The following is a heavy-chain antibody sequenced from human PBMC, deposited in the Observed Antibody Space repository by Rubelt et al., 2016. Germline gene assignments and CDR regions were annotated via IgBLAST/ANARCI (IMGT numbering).Heavy chain of an antibody. V-gene: IGHV4-39*01. CDR2: IYYSGST. J-gene: IGHJ4*02. D-gene: IGHD3-16*01. Sequence: QLQLQESGPGLVKPSETLSLTCTVSSGFISSSSYYWGWIRQPPGKGLEWIGSIYYSGSTYYNPSLKSRVTISVDTSKNQLSLKLRSVPAADTAVYYCERQSGGAFDYWGQGTLVTVSS. CDR3: ERQSGGAFDY. CDR1: SGFISSSSYY.